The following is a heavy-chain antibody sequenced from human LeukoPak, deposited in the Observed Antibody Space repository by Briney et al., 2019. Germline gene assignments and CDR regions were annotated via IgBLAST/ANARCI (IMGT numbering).Heavy chain of an antibody. CDR3: ARSHLWPSGTFDI. CDR2: INHGGFT. D-gene: IGHD5-18*01. V-gene: IGHV4-34*01. J-gene: IGHJ3*02. CDR1: GASLSGYY. Sequence: SETLSLTCAVSGASLSGYYWSWIRQSPGKGLEWIGEINHGGFTNYNPSLKSRVTILVDTSRNQIALRLSSLTAADTAVYFCARSHLWPSGTFDIWGQGTVVAVSS.